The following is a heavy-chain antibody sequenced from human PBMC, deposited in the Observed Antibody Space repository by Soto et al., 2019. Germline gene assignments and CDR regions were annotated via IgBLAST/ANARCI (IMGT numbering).Heavy chain of an antibody. V-gene: IGHV3-48*03. D-gene: IGHD6-19*01. Sequence: PGGSLRLSCAASGFTFSRYEMNWVRQAPGRGLEWPSYISNSGNNIYYADSVRGRFTISRDNAKNSVYLQINSLRVEDTAIYYCATPRGSEWYLDDAFDLWGQGTMVTVSS. CDR3: ATPRGSEWYLDDAFDL. CDR1: GFTFSRYE. CDR2: ISNSGNNI. J-gene: IGHJ3*01.